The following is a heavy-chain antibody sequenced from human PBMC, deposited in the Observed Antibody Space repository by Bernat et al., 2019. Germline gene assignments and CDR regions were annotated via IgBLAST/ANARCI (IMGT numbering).Heavy chain of an antibody. J-gene: IGHJ5*02. V-gene: IGHV4-31*03. D-gene: IGHD6-13*01. CDR2: IYYSGST. CDR1: GGSISSGGYY. Sequence: QVQLQESGPGLVKPSQTLSLTCTVSGGSISSGGYYWSWIRQHPGKGLEWIGYIYYSGSTYYNPSLKSRVTISVDTSKNQFSLKLSSVTAADTAVYYCARMGIAAAGLRSNWFDPWGQGTLVTVSS. CDR3: ARMGIAAAGLRSNWFDP.